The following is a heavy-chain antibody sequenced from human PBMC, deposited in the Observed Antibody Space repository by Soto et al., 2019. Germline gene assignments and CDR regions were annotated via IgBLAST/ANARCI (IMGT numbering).Heavy chain of an antibody. CDR1: GYTFTSYY. J-gene: IGHJ3*02. D-gene: IGHD5-12*01. CDR2: INPSGGST. V-gene: IGHV1-46*01. CDR3: ARVARRWLQYNDAFDI. Sequence: QVQLVQSGAEVKKPGASVKVSCKASGYTFTSYYMHWVRQAPGQGLEWMGIINPSGGSTSYAQKFQGRVTMTRDTSTSTVYMELSSLRSEDTAVYYCARVARRWLQYNDAFDIWGQGTMVTVSS.